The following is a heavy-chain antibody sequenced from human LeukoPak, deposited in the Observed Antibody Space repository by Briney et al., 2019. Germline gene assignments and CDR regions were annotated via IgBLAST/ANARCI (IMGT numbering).Heavy chain of an antibody. CDR2: IYTTGRT. CDR1: GGSISNYY. Sequence: SETLSLTCTVSGGSISNYYWNWIRQSAGKGLELIGRIYTTGRTNYNPSLKSRVTVSVDTSKNQFSLRLTSVTAADTAVYYCAGSRGAVSVDYWGQGTLVTVSS. D-gene: IGHD4-11*01. J-gene: IGHJ4*02. CDR3: AGSRGAVSVDY. V-gene: IGHV4-4*07.